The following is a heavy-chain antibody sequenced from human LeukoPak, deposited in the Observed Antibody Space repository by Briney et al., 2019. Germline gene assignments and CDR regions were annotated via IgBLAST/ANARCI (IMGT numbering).Heavy chain of an antibody. V-gene: IGHV4-4*07. J-gene: IGHJ4*02. CDR1: GDSISPYY. D-gene: IGHD6-13*01. CDR2: IFTSGTT. Sequence: SETLSLTCTVSGDSISPYYWNWIRQPAGKGLEWIGRIFTSGTTNYNPSLKSRVTISVDTSKNQFSLKLSSVTAADTAVYYCARAYSSSWAFDYWGQGTLVTVSS. CDR3: ARAYSSSWAFDY.